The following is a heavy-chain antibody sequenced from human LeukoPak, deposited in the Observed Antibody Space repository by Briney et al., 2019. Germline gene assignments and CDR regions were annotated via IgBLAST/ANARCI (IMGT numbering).Heavy chain of an antibody. D-gene: IGHD1-26*01. J-gene: IGHJ4*02. CDR2: ISYDGSNK. CDR1: GFTFSSYA. Sequence: PEGSLRLSCAASGFTFSSYAMHWVRQAPGKGLEWVAVISYDGSNKYYADSVKGRFTISRDNSKNTLYLQMNSLRPEDTAVYYCARDKSGSYYGNFDYWGQGTLVTVSS. CDR3: ARDKSGSYYGNFDY. V-gene: IGHV3-30*04.